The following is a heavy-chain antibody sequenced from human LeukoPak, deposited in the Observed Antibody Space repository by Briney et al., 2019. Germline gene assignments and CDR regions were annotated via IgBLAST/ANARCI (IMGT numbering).Heavy chain of an antibody. J-gene: IGHJ5*02. V-gene: IGHV4-30-4*01. D-gene: IGHD3-22*01. Sequence: SETLSLTCTVSGGSISSGDYSWSWIRQPPGKGLEWIGYIYCSGSTYYNPSLKSRVTISVDTSKNQFSLKLSSVTAADTAVYYCARGSRITMIVDWFDPWGQGTLVTVSS. CDR1: GGSISSGDYS. CDR3: ARGSRITMIVDWFDP. CDR2: IYCSGST.